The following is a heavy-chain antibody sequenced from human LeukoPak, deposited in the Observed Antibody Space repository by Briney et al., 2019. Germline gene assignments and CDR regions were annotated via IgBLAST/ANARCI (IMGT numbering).Heavy chain of an antibody. CDR2: INPNSGGT. CDR3: ARDNDNYDTSGYYVPLYNWFDP. CDR1: GYTFTGYY. D-gene: IGHD3-22*01. J-gene: IGHJ5*02. Sequence: GASVKVSCKASGYTFTGYYMHWVRQAPGQGLEWMGWINPNSGGTNYAQKFQGRVTMTRDTSISTAYMELSRLRSDDTAEYYCARDNDNYDTSGYYVPLYNWFDPWAREPWSPSPQ. V-gene: IGHV1-2*02.